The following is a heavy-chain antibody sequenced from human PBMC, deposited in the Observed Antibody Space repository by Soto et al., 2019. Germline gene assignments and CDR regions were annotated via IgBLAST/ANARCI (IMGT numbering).Heavy chain of an antibody. CDR2: FDPEDGET. V-gene: IGHV1-24*01. Sequence: GASVQVSCKFSGYTLTELSMHWVRQAPGKGLEWMGGFDPEDGETIYAQKFQGRVTMTEDTSTDTAYMELSSLRSEDTAVYYCATVLTMVRGVMGYYYGMDVWGQGTTVTV. CDR1: GYTLTELS. CDR3: ATVLTMVRGVMGYYYGMDV. D-gene: IGHD3-10*01. J-gene: IGHJ6*02.